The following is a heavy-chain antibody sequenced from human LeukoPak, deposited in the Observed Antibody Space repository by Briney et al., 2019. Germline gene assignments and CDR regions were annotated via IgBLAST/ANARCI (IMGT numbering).Heavy chain of an antibody. CDR1: GFTFSSYS. Sequence: GGSLRLSCAASGFTFSSYSMNWVRQAPGKGLEWVSSISSSSSYIYYADSVKGRFTISRDNAKNSLYLQMNSLRAEDTAVYYCARAFGYNYIFDYRGQGTLVTVSS. CDR2: ISSSSSYI. CDR3: ARAFGYNYIFDY. D-gene: IGHD5-24*01. J-gene: IGHJ4*02. V-gene: IGHV3-21*01.